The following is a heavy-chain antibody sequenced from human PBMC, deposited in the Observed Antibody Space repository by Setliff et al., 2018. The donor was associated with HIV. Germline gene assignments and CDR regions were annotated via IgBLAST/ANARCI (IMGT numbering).Heavy chain of an antibody. J-gene: IGHJ4*02. CDR3: ARVYYDSSGYYYGNRGHFDY. D-gene: IGHD3-22*01. CDR1: GYTFTSYA. CDR2: INTNTGNP. V-gene: IGHV7-4-1*02. Sequence: GASVKVSCKASGYTFTSYAMNWVRQAPGQGLEWMGWINTNTGNPTYAQGFTGRFVFSLDTSVSTAYLQISSLKAEDTAVYYCARVYYDSSGYYYGNRGHFDYWGQGTLVTVSS.